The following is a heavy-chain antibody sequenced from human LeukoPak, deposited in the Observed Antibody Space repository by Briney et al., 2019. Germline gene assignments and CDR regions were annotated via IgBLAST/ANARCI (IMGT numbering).Heavy chain of an antibody. CDR3: ATDPGSGDY. D-gene: IGHD6-19*01. CDR1: GVTFSSYS. V-gene: IGHV3-21*01. CDR2: ITTRNNI. Sequence: GGSLRLSCAASGVTFSSYSMNWVRQAPGKGLEWVSSITTRNNIFYADSVKGRFTISRDNALNSLYLQMNSLRADDTAVYYCATDPGSGDYWGQGTLVTVSS. J-gene: IGHJ4*02.